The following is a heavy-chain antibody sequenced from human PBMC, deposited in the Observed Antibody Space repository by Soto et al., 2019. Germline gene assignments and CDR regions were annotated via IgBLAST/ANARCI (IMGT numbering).Heavy chain of an antibody. D-gene: IGHD3-22*01. J-gene: IGHJ3*02. Sequence: QVQLQESGPGLVKSSQTLSLTCTVSGGSISSNDYYWSWIRQPPGKGLEWIGYIYYSGSTYYNPSLKSRISISVDTYRTQCSLNLTSVTAADTAVYYCARNLDYFDSRSRGTFNIWGQGTLVTVSS. CDR3: ARNLDYFDSRSRGTFNI. CDR2: IYYSGST. CDR1: GGSISSNDYY. V-gene: IGHV4-30-4*01.